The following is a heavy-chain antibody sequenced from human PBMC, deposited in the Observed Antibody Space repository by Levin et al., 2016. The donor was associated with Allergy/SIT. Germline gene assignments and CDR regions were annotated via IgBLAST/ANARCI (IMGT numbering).Heavy chain of an antibody. CDR2: IYYNGNT. Sequence: WIRQPPGKGLEWIGHIYYNGNTNYNPSLKSRVTLSVDTSKNQFSLKVSSVTAADTAVYYCARVGGSYFQGDSDYWGQGTLVTVSS. CDR3: ARVGGSYFQGDSDY. J-gene: IGHJ4*02. V-gene: IGHV4-59*01. D-gene: IGHD1-26*01.